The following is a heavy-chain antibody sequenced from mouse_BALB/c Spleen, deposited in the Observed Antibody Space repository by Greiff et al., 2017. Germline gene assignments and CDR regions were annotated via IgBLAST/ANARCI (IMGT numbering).Heavy chain of an antibody. D-gene: IGHD2-1*01. CDR1: GYTFTSYW. J-gene: IGHJ1*01. CDR3: ARRNYVGYFDV. Sequence: VQLQQSGAELAKPGASVKMSCKASGYTFTSYWMHWVKQRPGQGLEWIGYINPSTGYTEYNQKFKDKATLTADRSSSTAYMQLSSLTSEDSAVYYCARRNYVGYFDVWGAGTTVTVSS. CDR2: INPSTGYT. V-gene: IGHV1-7*01.